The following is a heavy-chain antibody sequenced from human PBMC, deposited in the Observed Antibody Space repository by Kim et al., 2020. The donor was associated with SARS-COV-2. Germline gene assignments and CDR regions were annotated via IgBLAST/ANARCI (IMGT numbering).Heavy chain of an antibody. CDR1: GGSISSYY. J-gene: IGHJ5*02. D-gene: IGHD3-9*01. CDR3: ARDSGAYYDILTGYFTGPTDNWFDP. Sequence: SETLSLTCTVSGGSISSYYWSWIRQPPGKGLEWIGYIYYSGSTNYNPSLKSRVTISVDTSKNQFSLKLSSVTAADTAVYYCARDSGAYYDILTGYFTGPTDNWFDPWGQGTLVTVSS. V-gene: IGHV4-59*13. CDR2: IYYSGST.